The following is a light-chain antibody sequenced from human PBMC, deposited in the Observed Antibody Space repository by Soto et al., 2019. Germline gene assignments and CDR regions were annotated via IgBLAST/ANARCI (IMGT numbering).Light chain of an antibody. CDR3: QQYDSSPLT. J-gene: IGKJ4*01. Sequence: EILLTQSPGTLSLSPGDRATLSCRASQPISSHSYLAWYQKKPGKAPRALIYGASRRATGIPDRLSGSGYGTDLTLTISRMETEDFEVYYCQQYDSSPLTFGGGTKVDIK. CDR1: QPISSHSY. V-gene: IGKV3-20*01. CDR2: GAS.